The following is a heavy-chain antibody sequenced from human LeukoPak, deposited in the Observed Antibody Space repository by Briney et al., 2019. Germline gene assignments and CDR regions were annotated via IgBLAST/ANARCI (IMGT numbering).Heavy chain of an antibody. CDR2: ISGSGGNT. CDR3: ARGGNIGYDYNAFDI. Sequence: GGSLRLSCAASGFTFSSYAMSWVRQAPGKGLEWVSAISGSGGNTYYADSVKGQFTISRDNSKNTLYLQMNSLRDEDTAVYYCARGGNIGYDYNAFDIWGQGAMVTVSS. V-gene: IGHV3-23*01. D-gene: IGHD3-22*01. J-gene: IGHJ3*02. CDR1: GFTFSSYA.